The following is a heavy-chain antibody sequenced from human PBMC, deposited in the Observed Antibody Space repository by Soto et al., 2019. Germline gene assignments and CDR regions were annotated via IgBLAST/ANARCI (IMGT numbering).Heavy chain of an antibody. CDR1: GFTFSSYG. CDR2: ISSSGSTI. V-gene: IGHV3-48*04. J-gene: IGHJ4*02. CDR3: ARVVVPAAMGPRGGYFDY. Sequence: PGGSLRLSCAASGFTFSSYGMHWVRQAPGKGLEWVSYISSSGSTIYYADSVKGRFTISRDNAKNSLYLQMNSLRAEDTAVYYCARVVVPAAMGPRGGYFDYWGQGTLVTVSS. D-gene: IGHD2-2*01.